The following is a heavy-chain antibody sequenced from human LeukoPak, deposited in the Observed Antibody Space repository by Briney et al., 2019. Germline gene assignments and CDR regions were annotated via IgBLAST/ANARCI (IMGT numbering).Heavy chain of an antibody. Sequence: PSETLSLTCTVPGGSMSPYHWGWIRQPPGKGLEWTGYIYYSGSTNYNPSLKSRVTISVDTSKNQFSRKLSSVTAADTAIYYCARAVSGRFDYWGQGTLVTVSS. CDR1: GGSMSPYH. J-gene: IGHJ4*02. D-gene: IGHD6-19*01. CDR2: IYYSGST. CDR3: ARAVSGRFDY. V-gene: IGHV4-59*08.